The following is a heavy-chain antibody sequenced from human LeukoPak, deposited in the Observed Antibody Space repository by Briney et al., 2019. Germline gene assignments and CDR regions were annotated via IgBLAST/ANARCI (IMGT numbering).Heavy chain of an antibody. D-gene: IGHD3-10*01. CDR2: IYNSGSS. V-gene: IGHV4-59*01. Sequence: PSETLSLTCTVSGGSISSYYWSWIRQSPGKGLEWIGYIYNSGSSNYNPSLRSRVTISVDTSKNQFYLKLSSVTAADTAVYYCATMVQGVHTYFGSWGQGNLVAVSS. J-gene: IGHJ4*02. CDR1: GGSISSYY. CDR3: ATMVQGVHTYFGS.